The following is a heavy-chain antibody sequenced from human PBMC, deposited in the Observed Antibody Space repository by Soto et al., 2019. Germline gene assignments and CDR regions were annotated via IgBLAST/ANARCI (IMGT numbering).Heavy chain of an antibody. CDR3: AKNSGWFNT. J-gene: IGHJ5*02. Sequence: PGGSLRLSCAASGFPFSSTDMTWVRQAPGRGLEWVSTIDGSGGTTYYADSVKGRFTISRDNSINAVFLQMNSLRADDTALYFCAKNSGWFNTWGQGALVTGSS. CDR2: IDGSGGTT. V-gene: IGHV3-23*01. D-gene: IGHD3-10*01. CDR1: GFPFSSTD.